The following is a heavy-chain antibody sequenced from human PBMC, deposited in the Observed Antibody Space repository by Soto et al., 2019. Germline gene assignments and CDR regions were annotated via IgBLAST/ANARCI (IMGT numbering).Heavy chain of an antibody. CDR2: IRGTDGSNK. CDR1: GFTFSTFD. Sequence: PGGSLRLSCAASGFTFSTFDMTWVRQAPGKGLEWVSIIRGTDGSNKYYADSVKGRFTISRDNSKNTLYLQMNSLRAEDTAVYYCAKDSSGLLWFGEGGYFDYWGQGTLVTVS. D-gene: IGHD3-10*01. J-gene: IGHJ4*02. CDR3: AKDSSGLLWFGEGGYFDY. V-gene: IGHV3-30*02.